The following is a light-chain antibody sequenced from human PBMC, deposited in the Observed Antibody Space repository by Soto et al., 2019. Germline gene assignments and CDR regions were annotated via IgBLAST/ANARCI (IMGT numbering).Light chain of an antibody. CDR2: DAS. V-gene: IGKV1-5*01. CDR3: QQYKNYPFT. J-gene: IGKJ3*01. Sequence: DIHMTQSPSTLSASLGDRVSITCRASQSINSWLAWYQQKPGKAPKLLIYDASSLQSGVPSRFSGSESGAEFTLTISGLQPDDFATYNCQQYKNYPFTFGPGTKV. CDR1: QSINSW.